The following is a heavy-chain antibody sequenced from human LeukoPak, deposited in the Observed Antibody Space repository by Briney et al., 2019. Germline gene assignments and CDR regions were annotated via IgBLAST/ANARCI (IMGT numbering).Heavy chain of an antibody. Sequence: SETLSLTCTVSGGSISSYYWSWIRQPPGKGLEWIGYIYYSGSTNYNPSLKSRVTISVDTSKNQFSLKLSSVTAADTAVYYCASQDYYDSSGYYYHAFDIWGQGTMVTVSS. CDR1: GGSISSYY. CDR3: ASQDYYDSSGYYYHAFDI. V-gene: IGHV4-59*01. J-gene: IGHJ3*02. CDR2: IYYSGST. D-gene: IGHD3-22*01.